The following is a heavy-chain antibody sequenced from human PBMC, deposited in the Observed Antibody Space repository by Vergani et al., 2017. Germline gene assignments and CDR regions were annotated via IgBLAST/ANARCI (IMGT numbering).Heavy chain of an antibody. CDR3: AKDSSGWYSPVY. D-gene: IGHD6-19*01. J-gene: IGHJ4*02. Sequence: EVQLVESGGGLVQPGGSLRLSCTASGFSFSVYSMNWVRQAPGKGLEWVSYISSSSTTIYYADSVKGRFAISRENAKNSLYLQMNSLRAENTAVYYCAKDSSGWYSPVYWSQGTLVTVSS. CDR2: ISSSSTTI. CDR1: GFSFSVYS. V-gene: IGHV3-48*01.